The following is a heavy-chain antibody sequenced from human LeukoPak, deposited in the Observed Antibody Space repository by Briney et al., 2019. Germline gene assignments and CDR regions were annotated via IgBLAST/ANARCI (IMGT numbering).Heavy chain of an antibody. D-gene: IGHD2/OR15-2a*01. CDR1: GYRFTDYY. CDR3: ASALNTPSTSR. Sequence: ASVKVSCKASGYRFTDYYMHWVRQAPGQGLEWVGWNNPDSGGTKYAQKFQGRVSMTTDTAIRTVYLEVRRLRSDDTAVYYCASALNTPSTSRWGQGTQVTVSS. J-gene: IGHJ4*02. CDR2: NNPDSGGT. V-gene: IGHV1-2*02.